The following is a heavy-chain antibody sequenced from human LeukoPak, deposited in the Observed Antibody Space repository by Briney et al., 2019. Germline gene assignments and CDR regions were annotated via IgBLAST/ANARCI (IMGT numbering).Heavy chain of an antibody. V-gene: IGHV1-69*13. CDR1: GYTFTSYG. D-gene: IGHD2-2*01. Sequence: PVKVSCKASGYTFTSYGISWVRQAPGQGLEWMGGIIPIFGTANYAQKFQGRVTITADESTSTAYMELSSLRSEDTAVYYCTSTPAAIRYYYYYGMDVWGQGTTVTVSS. CDR3: TSTPAAIRYYYYYGMDV. J-gene: IGHJ6*02. CDR2: IIPIFGTA.